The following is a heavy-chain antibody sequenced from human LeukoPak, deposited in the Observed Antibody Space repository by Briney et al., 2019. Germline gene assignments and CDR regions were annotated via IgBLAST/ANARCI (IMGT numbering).Heavy chain of an antibody. CDR3: ARSRGDYVVLWAFDI. V-gene: IGHV4-34*01. Sequence: SETLSLTCAVYGGSFSGYYWSWIRQPPGKGLEWIGEINHSGSTNYNPSLKSRVTISVDTSKNQFSLKLSSVTAADTAVYYCARSRGDYVVLWAFDIWGQGTMVTVSS. CDR2: INHSGST. CDR1: GGSFSGYY. D-gene: IGHD4-17*01. J-gene: IGHJ3*02.